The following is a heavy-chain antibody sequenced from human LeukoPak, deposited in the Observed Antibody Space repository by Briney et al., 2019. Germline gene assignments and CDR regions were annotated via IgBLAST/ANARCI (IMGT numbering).Heavy chain of an antibody. CDR2: ISSGANTI. Sequence: GGSLRLSCAGSGFTFSGYEMNWVRQAPGKGLEWVSYISSGANTIYYADSVKGRFTVSRDNAKNSLYLQMNSLRAEDTAVYYCARDLDYWGQGTLVTVSS. CDR1: GFTFSGYE. CDR3: ARDLDY. V-gene: IGHV3-48*03. J-gene: IGHJ4*02.